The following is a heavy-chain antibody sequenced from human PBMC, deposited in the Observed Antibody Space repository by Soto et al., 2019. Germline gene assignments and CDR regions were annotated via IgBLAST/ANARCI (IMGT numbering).Heavy chain of an antibody. CDR2: FDPEDGET. J-gene: IGHJ4*02. Sequence: ASVKVSCKVSGYTLSELSMHWVRQAPGKGFEWVGGFDPEDGETIYAQNFQGRVTVTEDTPTDTAYMELSSLRSDDTAVYYCATVATRAPVWGQGTLVTVSS. CDR3: ATVATRAPV. D-gene: IGHD2-15*01. CDR1: GYTLSELS. V-gene: IGHV1-24*01.